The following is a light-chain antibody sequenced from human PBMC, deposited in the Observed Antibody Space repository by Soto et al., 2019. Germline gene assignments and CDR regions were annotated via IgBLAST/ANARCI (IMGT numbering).Light chain of an antibody. CDR2: DAS. V-gene: IGKV3-11*01. Sequence: EIVLTQSPASLSLSPGERATLSCRASQSVSRYLAWYQQKPGQAPRLLIYDASNRATGLPARFSGSGSGTDFTLTISSLEPEDFAVYYCQQRSNWTWTFGQGTKVKIK. CDR1: QSVSRY. CDR3: QQRSNWTWT. J-gene: IGKJ1*01.